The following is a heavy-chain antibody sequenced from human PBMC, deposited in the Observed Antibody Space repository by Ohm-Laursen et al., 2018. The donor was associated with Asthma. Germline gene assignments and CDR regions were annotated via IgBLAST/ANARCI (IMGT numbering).Heavy chain of an antibody. J-gene: IGHJ4*02. D-gene: IGHD5-12*01. CDR1: GFTFSSYG. Sequence: SLSLSCAASGFTFSSYGMHWVRQAPGKGLEWVAVISYDGSNKYYADFVKGRFTIFRDNSKNTLYLQMNSLRAEDTAVYYCARGGYSDYDAFDYWGQGTLVTVSS. CDR2: ISYDGSNK. CDR3: ARGGYSDYDAFDY. V-gene: IGHV3-30*03.